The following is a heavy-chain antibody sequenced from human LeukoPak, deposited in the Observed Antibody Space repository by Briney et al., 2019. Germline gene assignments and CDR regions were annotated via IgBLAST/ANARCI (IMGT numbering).Heavy chain of an antibody. CDR2: ISGYNGWR. CDR1: GYTFTSYG. J-gene: IGHJ6*02. V-gene: IGHV1-18*01. Sequence: ASVKVSCKASGYTFTSYGISWVRQAPGQGLELMGMISGYNGWRNYAQKLQVRVTMPTDTSTSTAYMELRSLRSDDTAVYYCARTYDSSGYYYYGMDVWGQGTTVTVSS. D-gene: IGHD3-22*01. CDR3: ARTYDSSGYYYYGMDV.